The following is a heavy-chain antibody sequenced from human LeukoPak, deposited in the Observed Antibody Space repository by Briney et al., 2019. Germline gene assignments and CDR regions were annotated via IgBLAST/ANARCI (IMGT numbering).Heavy chain of an antibody. CDR3: AREYLWGLLYAFDI. CDR2: IYYSGST. D-gene: IGHD1-26*01. Sequence: SETLSLTCTVSGGSISSGGYYWSWIRQHPGKGLEWIGYIYYSGSTYYNPSLKSRVTISVDTSKNQFSLKLSSVTAADTAVYYCAREYLWGLLYAFDIWGQGTMVTVSS. CDR1: GGSISSGGYY. J-gene: IGHJ3*02. V-gene: IGHV4-31*03.